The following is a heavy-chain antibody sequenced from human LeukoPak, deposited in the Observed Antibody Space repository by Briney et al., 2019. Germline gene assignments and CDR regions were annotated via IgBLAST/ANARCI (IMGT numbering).Heavy chain of an antibody. Sequence: GGSLRLSCAASGFTFSTYWMHWVRQAPGKGLVWVSRIKSDGSSTSYADSAKGRFTISRDNAKDTLYLQMNSLRAEDTAVYYCGRGPAYHGDGPGFWGQGTLVTVSS. V-gene: IGHV3-74*01. CDR1: GFTFSTYW. CDR2: IKSDGSST. CDR3: GRGPAYHGDGPGF. D-gene: IGHD3-10*01. J-gene: IGHJ4*02.